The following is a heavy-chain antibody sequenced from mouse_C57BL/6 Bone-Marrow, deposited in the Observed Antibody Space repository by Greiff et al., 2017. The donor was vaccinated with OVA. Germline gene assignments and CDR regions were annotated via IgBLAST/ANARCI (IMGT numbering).Heavy chain of an antibody. CDR2: IVTTSSNT. D-gene: IGHD3-3*01. Sequence: QVQLKESGAELARPGASVKLSCKASGYTFTSYGISWVKQRTGQGLEWIGEIVTTSSNTYYTTKFQDKATQTANKSTNTAYQELRSLTSEDTAVYFCARFNPRVVSMDYWGQGTSVTVSS. V-gene: IGHV1-81*01. J-gene: IGHJ4*01. CDR3: ARFNPRVVSMDY. CDR1: GYTFTSYG.